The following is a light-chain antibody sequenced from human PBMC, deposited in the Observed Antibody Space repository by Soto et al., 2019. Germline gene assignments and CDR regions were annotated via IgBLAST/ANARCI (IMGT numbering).Light chain of an antibody. Sequence: DIQMTQSPSTLSASVGDRVNISCRASQRISNWLAWYQQKPGKAPKLLIYMASSLESGVPSRFSGSSSGTEFTLTISSLHPDDFATYYCQHYHSYPWTFGQGTKVEIK. CDR1: QRISNW. V-gene: IGKV1-5*03. J-gene: IGKJ1*01. CDR2: MAS. CDR3: QHYHSYPWT.